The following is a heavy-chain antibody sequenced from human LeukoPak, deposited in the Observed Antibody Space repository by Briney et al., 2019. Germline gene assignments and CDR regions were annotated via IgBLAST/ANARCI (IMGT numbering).Heavy chain of an antibody. D-gene: IGHD4-23*01. V-gene: IGHV3-33*01. J-gene: IGHJ4*02. CDR2: IWYDGSNK. CDR3: ARDREPYRGVTTLAY. CDR1: GFTFSSYG. Sequence: PGGSLRLSCAASGFTFSSYGMHWVRQAPGKGLEWVAVIWYDGSNKYYADSVKGRFTISRDNSKNTLYLQMNSLRAEDTAGYYCARDREPYRGVTTLAYWGQGTLVTVSS.